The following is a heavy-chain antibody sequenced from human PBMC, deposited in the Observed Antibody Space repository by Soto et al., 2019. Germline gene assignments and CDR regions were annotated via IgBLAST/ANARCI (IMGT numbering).Heavy chain of an antibody. CDR2: IDPIDSYT. CDR3: ARRAHMSRRGETFSYYYYGMDV. V-gene: IGHV5-10-1*01. Sequence: EVQLVQSGAEVKKPGESLRISCKGSGYSFTSYWISWVRQMPGKGLEWMGRIDPIDSYTNYSPSFQGHVTISADKSISTAYLQWSSLKASETAMYYCARRAHMSRRGETFSYYYYGMDVWGQGTTVTVSS. D-gene: IGHD3-16*01. CDR1: GYSFTSYW. J-gene: IGHJ6*02.